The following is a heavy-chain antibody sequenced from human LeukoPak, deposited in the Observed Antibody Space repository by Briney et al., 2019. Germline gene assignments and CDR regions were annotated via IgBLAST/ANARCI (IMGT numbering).Heavy chain of an antibody. D-gene: IGHD6-13*01. CDR2: ISYDGSNK. J-gene: IGHJ4*02. CDR3: AREGIAAAGTGYKDFDY. CDR1: GFTFSSYS. Sequence: PGGSLRLSCAASGFTFSSYSMNWVRQAPGKGLEWVAVISYDGSNKYYADSVKGRFTISRDNSKNTLYLQMNSLRAEDTAVYYCAREGIAAAGTGYKDFDYWGQGTLVTVSS. V-gene: IGHV3-30*03.